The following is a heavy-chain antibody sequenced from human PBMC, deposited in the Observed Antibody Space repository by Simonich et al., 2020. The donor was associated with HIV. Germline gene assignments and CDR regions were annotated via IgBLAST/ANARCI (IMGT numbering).Heavy chain of an antibody. CDR3: ARLLILFGGYYFDY. CDR2: IYYSGST. Sequence: QVQLQESGPGLVKPSETLSLTCTVSGGSISSSSYYWGWIRQPPGKGLEWIGSIYYSGSTYYNPSRKSRVTISVDTSKNQFSLKLSSVTAADTAVYYCARLLILFGGYYFDYWGQGTLVTVSS. CDR1: GGSISSSSYY. D-gene: IGHD3-16*01. V-gene: IGHV4-39*01. J-gene: IGHJ4*02.